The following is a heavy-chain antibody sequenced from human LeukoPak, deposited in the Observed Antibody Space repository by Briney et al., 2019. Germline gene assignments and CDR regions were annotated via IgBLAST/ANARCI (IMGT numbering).Heavy chain of an antibody. CDR3: ARRAGAYSHPYDY. CDR2: IRFDGSNK. D-gene: IGHD4/OR15-4a*01. Sequence: GGSLRLSCAASGFTFSSYGMHWVRQAPGKGLEWVAFIRFDGSNKYYTDSVKGRFTLSRDNPKNTLYLQMNSLRAEDTAVYYCARRAGAYSHPYDYWGQGTLVTVSS. J-gene: IGHJ4*02. CDR1: GFTFSSYG. V-gene: IGHV3-30*02.